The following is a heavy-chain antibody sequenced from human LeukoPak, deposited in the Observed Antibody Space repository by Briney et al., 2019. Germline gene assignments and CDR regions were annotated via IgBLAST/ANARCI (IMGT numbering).Heavy chain of an antibody. CDR1: GFTVITND. CDR3: ARGVEPLASNTLAY. J-gene: IGHJ4*02. CDR2: LYSDGNT. D-gene: IGHD1-14*01. Sequence: GGSLRLTCAASGFTVITNDMTWVRQAPGKGLEWVSVLYSDGNTKYADSVQGRFTISRDNSKNTLYLEMNSLSPDDTAVYYCARGVEPLASNTLAYWGQGTMVTVSS. V-gene: IGHV3-53*01.